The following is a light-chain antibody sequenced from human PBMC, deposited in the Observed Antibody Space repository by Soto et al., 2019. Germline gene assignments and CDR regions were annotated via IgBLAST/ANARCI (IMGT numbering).Light chain of an antibody. V-gene: IGLV2-14*01. CDR2: EVS. Sequence: QSVLTQPASVTGSPGQSITISCTGTSSDVGRYDYVSWYQHHPGKAPKLMIYEVSSRPSGVSHRFSGSKSGNTASLTISGHQAADEADYYCSSYTSHTTIFGGGTQLTVL. CDR1: SSDVGRYDY. J-gene: IGLJ2*01. CDR3: SSYTSHTTI.